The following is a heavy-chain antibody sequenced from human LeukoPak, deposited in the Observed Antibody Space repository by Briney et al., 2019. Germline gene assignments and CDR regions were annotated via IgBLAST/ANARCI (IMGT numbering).Heavy chain of an antibody. CDR3: AREAAAGTKNFDY. CDR2: ISAYNGNT. CDR1: GYTFTSYG. J-gene: IGHJ4*02. Sequence: ASVKVSCKASGYTFTSYGISWVRQAPGQGLEWMGWISAYNGNTNYAQKLQGRVTMTTGASTSTAYMELRSLRSEDTAVYYCAREAAAGTKNFDYWGQGTLVTVSS. V-gene: IGHV1-18*01. D-gene: IGHD6-13*01.